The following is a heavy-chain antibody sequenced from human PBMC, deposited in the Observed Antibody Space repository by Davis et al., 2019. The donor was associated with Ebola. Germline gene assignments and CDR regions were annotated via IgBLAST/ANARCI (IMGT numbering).Heavy chain of an antibody. CDR1: GASISNYY. J-gene: IGHJ4*02. D-gene: IGHD2-2*01. CDR2: IYYSGST. Sequence: SETLSLTCTVSGASISNYYWSWLRQPPGKGLEWIGYIYYSGSTNYNPSLKSRVTISVDTSKNQFSLKLSSVTAADTAVYYCARVGPAALDYWGQGTLVTVSS. V-gene: IGHV4-59*01. CDR3: ARVGPAALDY.